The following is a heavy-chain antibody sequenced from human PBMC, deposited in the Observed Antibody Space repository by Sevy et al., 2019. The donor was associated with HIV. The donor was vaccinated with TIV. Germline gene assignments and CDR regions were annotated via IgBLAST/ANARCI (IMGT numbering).Heavy chain of an antibody. CDR2: ISGSGGST. J-gene: IGHJ4*02. V-gene: IGHV3-23*01. D-gene: IGHD2-8*01. CDR1: GFTFSSYA. Sequence: GGSLRLSCAASGFTFSSYAMSWVRQAPGKGLEWVSAISGSGGSTYYADSVKGRFTISRDNSKNTLYLQMNSLRAEDTAVYYCVGSLLGCTNGVCYPRPLDYWGQGTLVTVSS. CDR3: VGSLLGCTNGVCYPRPLDY.